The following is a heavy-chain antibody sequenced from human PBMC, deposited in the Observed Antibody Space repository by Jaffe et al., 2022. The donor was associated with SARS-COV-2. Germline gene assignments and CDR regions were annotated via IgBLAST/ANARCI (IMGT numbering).Heavy chain of an antibody. Sequence: QVQLQESGPGLVKPSQTLSLTCTVSGGSISSGSYYWSWIRQPAGKGLEWIGRIYTSGSTNYNPSLKSRVTISVDTSKNQFSLKLSSVTAADTAVYYCARECEGYSSGYYLDYWGQGTLVTVSS. CDR1: GGSISSGSYY. J-gene: IGHJ4*02. CDR3: ARECEGYSSGYYLDY. V-gene: IGHV4-61*02. D-gene: IGHD3-22*01. CDR2: IYTSGST.